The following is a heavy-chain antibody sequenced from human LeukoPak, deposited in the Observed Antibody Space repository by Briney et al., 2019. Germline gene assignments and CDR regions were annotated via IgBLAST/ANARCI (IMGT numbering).Heavy chain of an antibody. CDR3: AKDFWSLLSYRFDP. J-gene: IGHJ5*02. Sequence: GGSLRLSCAPSGFTFSSYAMSWVRQAPGKGLEWVSAISGSGGSTYYADSVKGRFTISRDNSKNTLYLQMNSLRAEDTAVYYCAKDFWSLLSYRFDPWGQGTLVTVSS. D-gene: IGHD3-3*01. V-gene: IGHV3-23*01. CDR2: ISGSGGST. CDR1: GFTFSSYA.